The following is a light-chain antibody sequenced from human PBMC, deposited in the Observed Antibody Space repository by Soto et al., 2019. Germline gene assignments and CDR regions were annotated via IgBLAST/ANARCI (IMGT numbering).Light chain of an antibody. CDR2: GAS. CDR1: QSVSSTY. V-gene: IGKV3-20*01. CDR3: QQYGSSPRT. J-gene: IGKJ1*01. Sequence: EIVLTQSPGTLSLSPVERATLSCWASQSVSSTYLAWYQQKPGQAPRLLIYGASSRATGIPDRFSGSGSGTDFTLTISRLEPEDFAVYYCQQYGSSPRTFGQGTKVDIK.